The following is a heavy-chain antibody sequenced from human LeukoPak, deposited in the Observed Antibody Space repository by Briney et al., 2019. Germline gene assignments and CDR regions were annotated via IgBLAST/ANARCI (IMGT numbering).Heavy chain of an antibody. J-gene: IGHJ6*03. V-gene: IGHV3-11*04. CDR1: GFSVSHNY. Sequence: GGSLRLSCTASGFSVSHNYMNWVRQAPGKGLEWISYISSSGSSIYYADSVKGRFAISRDDAKSSFYLQMNGLRAEDTAIYYCVSRSSWTYYMDVWGKGITVSVSS. CDR3: VSRSSWTYYMDV. D-gene: IGHD6-13*01. CDR2: ISSSGSSI.